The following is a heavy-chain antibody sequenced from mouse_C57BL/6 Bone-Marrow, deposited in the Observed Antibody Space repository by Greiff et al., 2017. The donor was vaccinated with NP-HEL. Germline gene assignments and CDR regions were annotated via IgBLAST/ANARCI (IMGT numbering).Heavy chain of an antibody. CDR1: GFTFSDYY. V-gene: IGHV5-16*01. CDR3: ARVANWDWYFDV. J-gene: IGHJ1*03. CDR2: INYDGSST. D-gene: IGHD4-1*01. Sequence: EVMLVESEGGLVQPGSSMKLSRTASGFTFSDYYMAWVRQVPEKGLEWVANINYDGSSTYYLDSLKSRFIISRDNAKNILYLQMSSLKSEDTATYYCARVANWDWYFDVWGTGTTVTVSS.